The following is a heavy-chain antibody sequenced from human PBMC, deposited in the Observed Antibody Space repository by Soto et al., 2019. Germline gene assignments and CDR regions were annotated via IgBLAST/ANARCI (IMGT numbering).Heavy chain of an antibody. CDR2: IYGTDDK. D-gene: IGHD3-10*01. CDR3: THSGVTYCYGPGNHYAMNH. CDR1: GFSLSTSGVG. Sequence: QITLKESGPTLVKPTQTLTLTCTFYGFSLSTSGVGVGWIRQPPGKALECFALIYGTDDKRYSPSLKNRLTITNDTSKNQVVITLTNMDPMDTATSYCTHSGVTYCYGPGNHYAMNHWGQGTLVTVSS. J-gene: IGHJ4*02. V-gene: IGHV2-5*01.